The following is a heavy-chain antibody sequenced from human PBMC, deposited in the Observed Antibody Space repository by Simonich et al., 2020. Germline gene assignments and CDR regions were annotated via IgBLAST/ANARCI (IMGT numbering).Heavy chain of an antibody. CDR1: GGSISSSSYY. CDR3: ARHAGFAFDI. V-gene: IGHV4-39*01. J-gene: IGHJ3*02. D-gene: IGHD6-13*01. Sequence: QLQLQESGPGLVKPSETLSLTCTVSGGSISSSSYYWGWIRQPPGKGLEWIGRFYYSGSTYYNPSLKSRVTISVDTSKNQFSLELSSVTAADTAVYYCARHAGFAFDIWGQGTMVTVSS. CDR2: FYYSGST.